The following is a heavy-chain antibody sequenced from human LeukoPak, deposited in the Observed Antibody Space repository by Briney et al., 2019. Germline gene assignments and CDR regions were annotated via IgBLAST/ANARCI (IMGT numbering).Heavy chain of an antibody. CDR2: IYYSGSP. D-gene: IGHD3-10*01. Sequence: SQTLSLTCTVSGGSIGSGDYYWSWIRPPPGQGLEWIGYIYYSGSPYYNPTRKSRVIISVDTSKNQFSLKMTSVLAADTAVYYCARTPDSGTYYDAWFDPWGQGTLVTVSS. J-gene: IGHJ5*02. V-gene: IGHV4-30-4*08. CDR1: GGSIGSGDYY. CDR3: ARTPDSGTYYDAWFDP.